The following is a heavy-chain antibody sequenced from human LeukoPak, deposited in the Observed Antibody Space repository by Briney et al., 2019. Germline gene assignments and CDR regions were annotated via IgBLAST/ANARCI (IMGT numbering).Heavy chain of an antibody. D-gene: IGHD2-15*01. CDR1: GFTFSSYG. CDR3: AKGALVVAVRTCFDY. V-gene: IGHV3-30*18. Sequence: SGGSLRLSCAASGFTFSSYGMHWVRQAPGKGLEWVAVISYDGSNKYYADSVKGRFTISRDNSKNTLYLQMNSLRAEDTAVYYCAKGALVVAVRTCFDYWGQGTLVTVSS. CDR2: ISYDGSNK. J-gene: IGHJ4*02.